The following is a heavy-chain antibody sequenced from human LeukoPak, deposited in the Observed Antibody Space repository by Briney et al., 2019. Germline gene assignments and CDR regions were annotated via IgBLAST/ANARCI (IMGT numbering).Heavy chain of an antibody. CDR1: GFTFSSYW. V-gene: IGHV3-74*01. CDR3: ARGHYYDSSGYFDY. J-gene: IGHJ4*02. CDR2: INSDGSST. Sequence: GGSLRLSCAASGFTFSSYWMHWVRQAPGKGLVWVSRINSDGSSTSYADSVKGRFTISRDNAKNSLYLQMNSLRAEDTAVYYCARGHYYDSSGYFDYWGQGTLVTVSS. D-gene: IGHD3-22*01.